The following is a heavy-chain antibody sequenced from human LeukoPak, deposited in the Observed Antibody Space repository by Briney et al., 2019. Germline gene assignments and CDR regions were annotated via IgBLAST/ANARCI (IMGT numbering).Heavy chain of an antibody. D-gene: IGHD5-12*01. CDR1: GYTFSSYA. CDR3: VTRTGYSGYDFSDY. J-gene: IGHJ4*02. Sequence: GGSLRLSCSGSGYTFSSYAMHWVRQAPGKGLEYVSAISSNGGSTYYADSVKGRFTICRDNSKNTLYLQMSSLRAEDTAVYYCVTRTGYSGYDFSDYWGQGTLVTVSS. V-gene: IGHV3-64D*06. CDR2: ISSNGGST.